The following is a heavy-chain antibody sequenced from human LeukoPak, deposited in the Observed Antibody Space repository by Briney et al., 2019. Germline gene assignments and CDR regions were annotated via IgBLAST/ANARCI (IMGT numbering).Heavy chain of an antibody. J-gene: IGHJ5*02. V-gene: IGHV4-4*07. CDR1: GGSISSYY. Sequence: SETLSLTCTVSGGSISSYYWSWIRRPAGKGLEWIGRIYTSGSTNYNPSLKSRVTMSVDTSKNQFSLKLSSVTAADTAVYYCARDRGKGVAARLTYNWFDPWGQGTLVTVSS. D-gene: IGHD6-6*01. CDR2: IYTSGST. CDR3: ARDRGKGVAARLTYNWFDP.